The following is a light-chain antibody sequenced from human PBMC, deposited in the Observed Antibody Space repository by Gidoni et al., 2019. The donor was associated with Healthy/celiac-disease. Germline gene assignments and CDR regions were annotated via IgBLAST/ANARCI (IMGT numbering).Light chain of an antibody. CDR1: PSISSY. V-gene: IGKV1-39*01. CDR2: AAS. Sequence: DIQITQSPSSLSASVGDRVTITCRASPSISSYLNWYQQKPGKAPKLLIYAASSLQRGVPSRFSGSGSGTDFTLTISSLKPEDFATYYCQQSYSTPHTFGQGTKLEIK. J-gene: IGKJ2*01. CDR3: QQSYSTPHT.